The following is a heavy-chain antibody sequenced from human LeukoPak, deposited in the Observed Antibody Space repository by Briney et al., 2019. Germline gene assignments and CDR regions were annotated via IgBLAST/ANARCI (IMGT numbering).Heavy chain of an antibody. CDR3: AKGSRTMIVVVIAY. D-gene: IGHD3-22*01. J-gene: IGHJ4*02. V-gene: IGHV3-74*01. Sequence: QPGGSLRLSCAASGFTFDDYAMPWVRHAPGKGLVWVSRINSDGSSTSYADSVKGRFTISGDNPKNTLYLQMNSLRAEDTAVYYCAKGSRTMIVVVIAYWGQGTLVTVSS. CDR2: INSDGSST. CDR1: GFTFDDYA.